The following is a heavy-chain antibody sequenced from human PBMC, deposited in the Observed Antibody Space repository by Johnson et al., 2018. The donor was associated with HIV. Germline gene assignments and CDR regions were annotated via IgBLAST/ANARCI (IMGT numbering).Heavy chain of an antibody. J-gene: IGHJ3*02. CDR3: ARGRYYYDSSGYYYPAFEI. D-gene: IGHD3-22*01. CDR1: GFTFSSYA. CDR2: INSDGSST. Sequence: EVQLVESGGGVVQPGRSLRLSCAASGFTFSSYALHWVRQAPGKGLVWVSRINSDGSSTSYADSVKGRFTISRDNAKNSLYLQMNSLRDEDTAVYYCARGRYYYDSSGYYYPAFEIWGQGTMVTVSS. V-gene: IGHV3-74*02.